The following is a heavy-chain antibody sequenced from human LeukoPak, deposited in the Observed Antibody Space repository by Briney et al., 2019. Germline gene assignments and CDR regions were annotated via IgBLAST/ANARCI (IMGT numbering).Heavy chain of an antibody. CDR2: IKQDGSEK. V-gene: IGHV3-7*01. D-gene: IGHD3-22*01. CDR1: GFTFSSYW. CDR3: ARDRYYYDSSGYYHFDY. J-gene: IGHJ4*02. Sequence: PGGSLRLSCAASGFTFSSYWMSWVRQAPGKGLEWVANIKQDGSEKYYVDSVKGRFTISRDNAKNSLYLQMNSLRAEDTAVYYCARDRYYYDSSGYYHFDYWGQGTLVTVSS.